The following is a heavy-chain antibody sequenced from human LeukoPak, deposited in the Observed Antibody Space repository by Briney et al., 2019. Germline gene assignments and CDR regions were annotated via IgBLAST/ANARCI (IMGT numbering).Heavy chain of an antibody. D-gene: IGHD6-13*01. CDR2: ISPSTSTI. J-gene: IGHJ4*02. V-gene: IGHV3-48*01. Sequence: PAGSLRLSCAASGFTFSSYSMNWVRQAPGKGLEWVSYISPSTSTIYYADSVKGRFTISRDNAKNSLYLQMNSLTAEDTAVYYCARDGGSWRDSPPDYWGQGTLVTVSS. CDR1: GFTFSSYS. CDR3: ARDGGSWRDSPPDY.